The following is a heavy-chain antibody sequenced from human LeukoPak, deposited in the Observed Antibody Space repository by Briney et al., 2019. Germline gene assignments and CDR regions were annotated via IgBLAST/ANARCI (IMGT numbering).Heavy chain of an antibody. V-gene: IGHV3-7*05. D-gene: IGHD1-26*01. CDR1: GFSFSTDW. Sequence: GGSLRLSCAASGFSFSTDWMSWVRHAPGRGLEWMANIKEDGRVKFYVDPVKGRFTVSRDNAKNSLYLQMSSLRAEDTAVYYCASYLGGTTGFDSWGRGTLVTVSS. CDR3: ASYLGGTTGFDS. J-gene: IGHJ4*02. CDR2: IKEDGRVK.